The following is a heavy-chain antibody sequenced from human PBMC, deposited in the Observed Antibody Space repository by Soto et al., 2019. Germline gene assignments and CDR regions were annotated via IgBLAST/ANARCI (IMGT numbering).Heavy chain of an antibody. CDR2: IYYSGST. V-gene: IGHV4-39*01. CDR1: GGSISSSSYY. Sequence: SETLSLTCTVSGGSISSSSYYWGWIRQPPGKGLEWIGSIYYSGSTYYNPSLKSRVTISVDTSKNQFSLKLSSVTAADTAVYYCARHLPKSLRFLEWKLHIPDSDYYYYYMDVWGKGTTVTVSS. CDR3: ARHLPKSLRFLEWKLHIPDSDYYYYYMDV. J-gene: IGHJ6*03. D-gene: IGHD3-3*01.